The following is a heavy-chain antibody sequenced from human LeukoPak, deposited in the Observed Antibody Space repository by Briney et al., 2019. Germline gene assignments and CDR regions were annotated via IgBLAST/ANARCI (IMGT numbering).Heavy chain of an antibody. J-gene: IGHJ4*02. Sequence: PGGSLRLSCAASGFTFSSYWMSWVRQAPGKGLEWVANIEQDGSEKYYVDSVKGRFTISRDNAKNSLYLQMNSLRAEDTAVYYCARDHHYYDSSGYLDYWGQGTLVTVSS. CDR3: ARDHHYYDSSGYLDY. V-gene: IGHV3-7*01. CDR2: IEQDGSEK. CDR1: GFTFSSYW. D-gene: IGHD3-22*01.